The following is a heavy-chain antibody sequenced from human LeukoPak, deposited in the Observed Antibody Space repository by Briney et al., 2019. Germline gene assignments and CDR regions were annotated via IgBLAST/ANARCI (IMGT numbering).Heavy chain of an antibody. CDR1: GYSISSGYY. CDR2: IYHSGST. CDR3: ARQSGYSYGYLLDY. Sequence: PSETLSLTXAVSGYSISSGYYWGWIRQPPGKGLEWIGSIYHSGSTYDNPSLKSRVTISVDTSKNQFSLKLSSVTAADTAVYYCARQSGYSYGYLLDYWGQGTLVTVSS. V-gene: IGHV4-38-2*01. D-gene: IGHD5-18*01. J-gene: IGHJ4*02.